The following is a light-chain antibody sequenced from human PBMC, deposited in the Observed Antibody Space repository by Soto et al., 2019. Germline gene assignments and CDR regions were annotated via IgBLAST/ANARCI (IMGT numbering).Light chain of an antibody. V-gene: IGKV3-20*01. CDR2: GAS. J-gene: IGKJ2*01. CDR1: QSVTSNY. Sequence: EIVLTQSPGTLSVFSGESATLSCRASQSVTSNYVAWYQQKPGLPPRLLIFGASNRATGIPDRFSGGVSGTDFTLTISRLEPEDFALYICQQYGSSPYTFGLGTKVDIK. CDR3: QQYGSSPYT.